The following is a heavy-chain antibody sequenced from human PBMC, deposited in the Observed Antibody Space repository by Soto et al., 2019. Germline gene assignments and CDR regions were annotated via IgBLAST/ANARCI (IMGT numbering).Heavy chain of an antibody. J-gene: IGHJ6*02. Sequence: QVQLVQSGAEVKKPGSSVKVSCKASGGTFSSYAISWVRQAPGQGLEWMGGIIPIFGTANYAQKFQGRVTITADESTSTDYMELSSLRSEDTAVYYCAGRLRPWPDYYYYYGMDVWGQGTTVTVSS. D-gene: IGHD3-16*01. CDR1: GGTFSSYA. V-gene: IGHV1-69*01. CDR2: IIPIFGTA. CDR3: AGRLRPWPDYYYYYGMDV.